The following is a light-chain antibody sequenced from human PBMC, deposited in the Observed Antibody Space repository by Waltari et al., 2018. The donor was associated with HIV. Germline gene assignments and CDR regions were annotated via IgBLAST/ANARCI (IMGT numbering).Light chain of an antibody. CDR1: NSDISDYNY. Sequence: QSALTQSPSASGSPGQSVNISCSGANSDISDYNYVSWYQQHSDRPPKLIIFEVTKRPSGVPDRFSGSKSDNPASLFVSGLQPEDEATYFCSSFAGTHKLFGGGTKLTVL. V-gene: IGLV2-8*01. CDR2: EVT. CDR3: SSFAGTHKL. J-gene: IGLJ2*01.